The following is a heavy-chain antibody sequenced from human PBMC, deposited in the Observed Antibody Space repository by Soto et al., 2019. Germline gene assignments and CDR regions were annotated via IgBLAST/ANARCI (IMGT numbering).Heavy chain of an antibody. V-gene: IGHV1-8*01. CDR1: GYTFTSYD. Sequence: ASVKVSCKASGYTFTSYDINWVRQATGQGLEWMGWMNPNSGNTGYAQKFQGRVTMTRNTSISTAYMELSSLRSEDTAVYYCARGLTYYDFWSGYYPPKGWFDPWGQGTLVTSPQ. CDR3: ARGLTYYDFWSGYYPPKGWFDP. D-gene: IGHD3-3*01. J-gene: IGHJ5*02. CDR2: MNPNSGNT.